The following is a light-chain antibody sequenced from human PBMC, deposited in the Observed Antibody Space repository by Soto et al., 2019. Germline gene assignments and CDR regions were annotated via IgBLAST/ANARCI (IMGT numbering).Light chain of an antibody. CDR3: QQHINWPLT. Sequence: EIVMTQSPATLSVSPGERATLSCRASQSVSSNLAWYQQKPGQAPRLLIYGAYTRAAGVPARFSGSGSGTDFTLTISSLEPEDFALYYCQQHINWPLTFGGGTKVDIK. V-gene: IGKV3-15*01. J-gene: IGKJ4*01. CDR2: GAY. CDR1: QSVSSN.